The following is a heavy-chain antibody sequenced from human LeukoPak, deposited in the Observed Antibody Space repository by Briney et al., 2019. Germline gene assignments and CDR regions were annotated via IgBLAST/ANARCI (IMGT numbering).Heavy chain of an antibody. Sequence: KASETLSLTCTVSGGSISSYYWSWIRQPPGKGLEWIGSIYYSGSTYYNPSLKSRVTISVDTSKNQFSLKLNSVTAADTAVYYCARSLYYYGSEIYIGGPNWFDPWGQGTLVTVSS. V-gene: IGHV4-59*12. D-gene: IGHD3-10*01. CDR3: ARSLYYYGSEIYIGGPNWFDP. J-gene: IGHJ5*02. CDR1: GGSISSYY. CDR2: IYYSGST.